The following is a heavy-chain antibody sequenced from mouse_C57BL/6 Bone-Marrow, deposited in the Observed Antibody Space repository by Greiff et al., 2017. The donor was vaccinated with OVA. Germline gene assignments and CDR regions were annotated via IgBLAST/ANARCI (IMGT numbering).Heavy chain of an antibody. CDR2: IYPGSGST. J-gene: IGHJ3*01. D-gene: IGHD1-1*01. CDR1: GYTFTSYW. CDR3: ARYSGCSLFAY. Sequence: VQLQQPGAELVKPGASVKMSCKASGYTFTSYWITWVKQRPGQGLEWIGDIYPGSGSTNYNEKFKSKATLTVATSSSTAYMPLSSLTHEGSAVYYCARYSGCSLFAYWGQGTLVTVSA. V-gene: IGHV1-55*01.